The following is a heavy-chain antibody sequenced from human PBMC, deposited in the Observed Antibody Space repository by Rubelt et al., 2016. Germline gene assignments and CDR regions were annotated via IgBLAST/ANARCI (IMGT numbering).Heavy chain of an antibody. J-gene: IGHJ4*02. CDR1: GESFSGYY. D-gene: IGHD3-10*01. Sequence: QVQLQQWGAGLLKPSETLSLTCAVYGESFSGYYWTWIRQSPGMGLEWIGKVDHGGSTNYNPSLKRRDHISDDTSKNQISRGLSSVTAADTAVYYCAREFWFGDRPHFDYWGQGTLVTVSS. CDR2: VDHGGST. V-gene: IGHV4-34*01. CDR3: AREFWFGDRPHFDY.